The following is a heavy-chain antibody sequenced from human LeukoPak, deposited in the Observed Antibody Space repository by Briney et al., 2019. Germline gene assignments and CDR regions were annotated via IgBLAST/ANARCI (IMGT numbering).Heavy chain of an antibody. CDR2: VYPTDSDT. V-gene: IGHV5-51*01. J-gene: IGHJ4*02. CDR3: ARHRSDSSSSPIDY. D-gene: IGHD6-6*01. CDR1: GYSFTNYW. Sequence: GESLKISCKGSGYSFTNYWIGWVRQMPGKGLEWMAIVYPTDSDTRYCPSFQGQVTVSADKSISTVYLQWSSLKASDTAMYYCARHRSDSSSSPIDYWGQGTLVTISS.